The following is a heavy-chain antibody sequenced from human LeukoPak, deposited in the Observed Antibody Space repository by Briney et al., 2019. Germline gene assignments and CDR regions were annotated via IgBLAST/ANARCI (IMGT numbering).Heavy chain of an antibody. J-gene: IGHJ4*02. CDR1: GFTFGTYS. Sequence: GGSLRLSCAASGFTFGTYSLNWVRQAPGKGPEWVSYINGRSSTIFYADSVKGRFTISRDNAKNSLFLQMNSLRDEDTAVYYCASSMYNWNYYFDYWGQGTLVTVSS. CDR3: ASSMYNWNYYFDY. V-gene: IGHV3-48*02. D-gene: IGHD1-7*01. CDR2: INGRSSTI.